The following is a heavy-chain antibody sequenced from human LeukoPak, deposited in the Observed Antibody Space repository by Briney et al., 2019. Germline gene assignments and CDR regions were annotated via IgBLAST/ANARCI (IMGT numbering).Heavy chain of an antibody. CDR3: AREVEYGSWEGGMDV. V-gene: IGHV1-18*04. CDR2: ISAYNGNT. J-gene: IGHJ6*04. CDR1: GYTFTSYG. D-gene: IGHD2-8*02. Sequence: ASVKVSCKASGYTFTSYGISWVRQAPGQGLEWMGWISAYNGNTNYAQKLQGRVTMTTDTSTSTAYMELRSLRSDDTAVYYCAREVEYGSWEGGMDVWGKGTTVTVSS.